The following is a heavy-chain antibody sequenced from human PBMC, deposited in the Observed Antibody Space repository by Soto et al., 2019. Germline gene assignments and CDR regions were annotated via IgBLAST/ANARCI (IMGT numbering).Heavy chain of an antibody. V-gene: IGHV4-31*02. D-gene: IGHD3-10*01. CDR1: CCSISSGFYY. CDR3: AREDGSGSY. CDR2: IYYTGST. Sequence: TLSLILPVSCCSISSGFYYWSWIRQHPGKGLEWIGYIYYTGSTYYNPSLKSRVTISVDTSKNQFSLKLSSVTAADTAVYYCAREDGSGSYWGQGTLVTVSS. J-gene: IGHJ4*02.